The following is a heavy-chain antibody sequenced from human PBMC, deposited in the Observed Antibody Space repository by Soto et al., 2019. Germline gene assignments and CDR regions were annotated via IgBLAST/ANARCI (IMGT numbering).Heavy chain of an antibody. CDR3: ARDVGIVVVTATNWFDP. J-gene: IGHJ5*02. CDR1: GFTFSSYA. D-gene: IGHD2-21*02. Sequence: GGSLRLSCAASGFTFSSYAMHWVRQAPGKGLEWVAVISYDGSNKYYADSVKGRFTISRDNSKNTLYLQMNSLRAEDTAVYYCARDVGIVVVTATNWFDPWGQGTLVTVSS. V-gene: IGHV3-30-3*01. CDR2: ISYDGSNK.